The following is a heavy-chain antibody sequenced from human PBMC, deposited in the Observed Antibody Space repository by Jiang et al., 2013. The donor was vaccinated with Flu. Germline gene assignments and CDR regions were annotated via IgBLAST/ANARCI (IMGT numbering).Heavy chain of an antibody. Sequence: GAEVKKPGESLKISCQGSGYRFANYWISWVRQMPGKGLEWMGRIDPTGSRPNYSPSVQGHVTISVERSISTAYLQWSSLKASDTAIYYCARHEWGHCSGDKCHPFDSWGQGTLITVSS. D-gene: IGHD2-15*01. CDR2: IDPTGSRP. J-gene: IGHJ4*02. CDR3: ARHEWGHCSGDKCHPFDS. V-gene: IGHV5-10-1*01. CDR1: GYRFANYW.